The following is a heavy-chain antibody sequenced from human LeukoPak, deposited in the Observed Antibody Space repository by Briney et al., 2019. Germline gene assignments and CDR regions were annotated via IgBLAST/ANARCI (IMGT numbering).Heavy chain of an antibody. D-gene: IGHD2-2*01. Sequence: ASVKASCRASGYTFTSYDINWVRQATGQGLEWMGWMNPNSGNTGYAQKFQGRVTMTRNTSISTAYMELSSLRSEDTAVYYCARVGYCSSTSCYSVSYYMDVWGKGTTVTVSS. CDR1: GYTFTSYD. CDR2: MNPNSGNT. CDR3: ARVGYCSSTSCYSVSYYMDV. J-gene: IGHJ6*03. V-gene: IGHV1-8*01.